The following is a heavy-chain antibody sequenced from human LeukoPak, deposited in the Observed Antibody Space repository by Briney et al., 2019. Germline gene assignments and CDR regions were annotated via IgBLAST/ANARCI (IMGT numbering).Heavy chain of an antibody. V-gene: IGHV3-30-3*01. Sequence: GGSLRLSCAASGFTFSSYVMHWVRQAPGKGLEWVAVISYDGSNKYYADSVKGRFTISRDNSKNTLYLQVNSLQAEDTAVYSCARANWAGIEAPATDYWGQGTLVTVSS. CDR3: ARANWAGIEAPATDY. D-gene: IGHD2-15*01. J-gene: IGHJ4*02. CDR2: ISYDGSNK. CDR1: GFTFSSYV.